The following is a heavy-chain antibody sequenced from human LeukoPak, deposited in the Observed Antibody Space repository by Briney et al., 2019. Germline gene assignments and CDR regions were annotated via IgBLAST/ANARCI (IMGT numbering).Heavy chain of an antibody. CDR3: ASNYYGSGSLDY. J-gene: IGHJ4*02. CDR2: IYYSGST. V-gene: IGHV4-59*08. CDR1: GXSISSYY. Sequence: SETLSLTCTVSGXSISSYYWSWIRQPPGKGLEWIGYIYYSGSTNYNPSLKSRVTISVDTPKNQFSLKLSSVTAADTAVYYCASNYYGSGSLDYWGQGNLVTVSS. D-gene: IGHD3-10*01.